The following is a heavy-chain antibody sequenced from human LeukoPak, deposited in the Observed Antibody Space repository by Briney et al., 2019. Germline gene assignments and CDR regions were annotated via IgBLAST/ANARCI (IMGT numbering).Heavy chain of an antibody. V-gene: IGHV3-30*18. CDR1: GFTFSSYG. J-gene: IGHJ5*02. CDR2: ISYDGSNK. D-gene: IGHD6-13*01. Sequence: GGSLRLSCAASGFTFSSYGMHWVRLAPGKGLEWVAVISYDGSNKYYADSVKGRFTISRDNSKNTLYLQMNSLRAEDTAVYYCAKDSSSWYNWFDPWGQGTLVTVSS. CDR3: AKDSSSWYNWFDP.